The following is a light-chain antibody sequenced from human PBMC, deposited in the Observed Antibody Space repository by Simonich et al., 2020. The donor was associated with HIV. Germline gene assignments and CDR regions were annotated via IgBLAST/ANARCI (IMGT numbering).Light chain of an antibody. J-gene: IGKJ4*01. CDR2: GAS. CDR3: QQSYSTLLT. CDR1: QCIRND. V-gene: IGKV1-6*01. Sequence: AIQMTQSPSSLSASVRDRVTITCRASQCIRNDLGWYQQKPGTAPKLLIYGASTLQSGIPSRFSGSGSGTDFTLIISRLQSEDFATYYCQQSYSTLLTFGGGTKVEIK.